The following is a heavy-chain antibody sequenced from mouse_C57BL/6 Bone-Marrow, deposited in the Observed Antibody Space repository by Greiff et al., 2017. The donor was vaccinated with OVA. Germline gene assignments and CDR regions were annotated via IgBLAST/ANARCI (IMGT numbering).Heavy chain of an antibody. J-gene: IGHJ3*01. Sequence: EVHLVESGAELVRPGASVKLSCTASGFNIKDDYMHWVKQRPEQGLEWIGWIDPENGDTEYASKFQGKATITADTSSNTAYLQLSSLTSEDTAVYYCTTSYGNWAWFAYWGQGTLVTVSA. D-gene: IGHD2-1*01. CDR2: IDPENGDT. V-gene: IGHV14-4*01. CDR1: GFNIKDDY. CDR3: TTSYGNWAWFAY.